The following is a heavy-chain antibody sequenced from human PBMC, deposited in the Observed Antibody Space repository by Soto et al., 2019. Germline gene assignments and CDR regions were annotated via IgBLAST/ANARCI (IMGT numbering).Heavy chain of an antibody. V-gene: IGHV3-64D*08. Sequence: PGGSLRLSCSASGFTFSSYAMHWVRQAPGKGLEYVSAISSNGGSTYYADSVKGRFTISRDNSKNTLYLQMSSLRAEDTAVYYCAGSGSYSWGWELGYWGQGTLVTVSS. CDR3: AGSGSYSWGWELGY. J-gene: IGHJ4*02. D-gene: IGHD3-10*01. CDR2: ISSNGGST. CDR1: GFTFSSYA.